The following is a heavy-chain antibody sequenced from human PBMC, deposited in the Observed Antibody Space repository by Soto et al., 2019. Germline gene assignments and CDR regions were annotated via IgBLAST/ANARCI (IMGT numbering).Heavy chain of an antibody. CDR2: INGDGSST. CDR3: ARGYCSGGSCSPGGMDV. CDR1: GFTFSTYW. D-gene: IGHD2-15*01. J-gene: IGHJ6*02. Sequence: EVQLVESGGGLVQPGGSLRLSCAASGFTFSTYWMHWVRQAPGKGLVWVSRINGDGSSTSYADSVKGRFTISRDNAKNTLNRQMNSLRAEDTAVYYCARGYCSGGSCSPGGMDVWGQGTTVTVSS. V-gene: IGHV3-74*01.